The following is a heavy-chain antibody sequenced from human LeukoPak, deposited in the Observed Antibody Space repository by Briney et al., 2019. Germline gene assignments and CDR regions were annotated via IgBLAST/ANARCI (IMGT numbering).Heavy chain of an antibody. CDR1: GFTFSSYA. CDR3: AEDIVAVPTWYFDL. Sequence: GGSLRLSCAASGFTFSSYAMSWVRQAPGKGLEWVSAISGSGGSTYYADSVKGRFTISRDNSKNTLYLQMNSLRAEDTAVYYCAEDIVAVPTWYFDLWGRGTLVTVSS. J-gene: IGHJ2*01. CDR2: ISGSGGST. D-gene: IGHD3-16*02. V-gene: IGHV3-23*01.